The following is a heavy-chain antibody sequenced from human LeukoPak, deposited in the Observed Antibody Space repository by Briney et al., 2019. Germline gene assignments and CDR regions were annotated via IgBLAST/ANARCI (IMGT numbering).Heavy chain of an antibody. CDR2: IKEDGSEK. CDR3: ARDLYSQY. Sequence: GGSLRLSCAASGFTFSAHWMSWVRRAPGKGLEWVANIKEDGSEKYYVDSVKGRFTISRDTAKSSLYLQMNSLRAEDTAVYYCARDLYSQYWGQGTLVTVSS. V-gene: IGHV3-7*01. J-gene: IGHJ4*02. CDR1: GFTFSAHW. D-gene: IGHD2-21*01.